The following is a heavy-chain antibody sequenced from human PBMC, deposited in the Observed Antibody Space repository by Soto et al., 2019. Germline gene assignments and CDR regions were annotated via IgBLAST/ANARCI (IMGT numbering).Heavy chain of an antibody. V-gene: IGHV1-69*08. CDR2: IIPILGIA. CDR1: GGTFSSYT. D-gene: IGHD5-18*01. CDR3: AREEETAMFPGWFDR. Sequence: QVQLVQSGAEVKKPGSSVKVSCKASGGTFSSYTISWVRQAPGQGLEWMGRIIPILGIAHYAQKFQGRVTITADKSTSTAYMELSSLRSEDTALYYCAREEETAMFPGWFDRWGQGTLVTVCS. J-gene: IGHJ5*02.